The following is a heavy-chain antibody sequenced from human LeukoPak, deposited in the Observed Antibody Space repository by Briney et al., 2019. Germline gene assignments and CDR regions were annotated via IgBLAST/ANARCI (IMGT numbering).Heavy chain of an antibody. V-gene: IGHV3-53*01. CDR2: IYSGGST. J-gene: IGHJ4*02. CDR3: ARGSRSSGWFDY. Sequence: GGSLRLSCAASGFTFNDYWMSWVRQAPGKGLEWVSVIYSGGSTYYADSVKGRFTISRDNSKNTLYLQMNSLRAEDTAVYYCARGSRSSGWFDYWGQGTLVTVSS. CDR1: GFTFNDYW. D-gene: IGHD6-19*01.